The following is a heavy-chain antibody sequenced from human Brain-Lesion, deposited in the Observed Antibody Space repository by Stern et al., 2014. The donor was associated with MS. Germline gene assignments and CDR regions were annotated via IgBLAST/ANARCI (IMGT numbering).Heavy chain of an antibody. Sequence: LRASGGGLDQAGGSRELPRPASGFTLSTHWNQLGRQAPGTGPVWVSRVNNDGRRTSYAYSVKGRFTMSRDNAKNTLYLQMNSLRVEDTAIYYCARGERWFDSWGQGTLVTVSS. CDR1: GFTLSTHW. CDR2: VNNDGRRT. V-gene: IGHV3-74*01. CDR3: ARGERWFDS. J-gene: IGHJ5*01.